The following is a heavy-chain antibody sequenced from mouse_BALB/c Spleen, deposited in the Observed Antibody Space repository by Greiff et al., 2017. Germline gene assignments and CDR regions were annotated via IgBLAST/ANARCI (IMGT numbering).Heavy chain of an antibody. D-gene: IGHD2-4*01. CDR2: IWSGGST. V-gene: IGHV2-2*02. CDR3: ATIYYDTRFAY. CDR1: GFSLTSYG. Sequence: VQLQQSGPGLVQPSQSLSITCTVSGFSLTSYGVHWVRQSPGKGLEWLGVIWSGGSTDYNAAFISRLSISKDNSKSQVFFKMNSLQANDTAIYYCATIYYDTRFAYWGQGTLVTVSA. J-gene: IGHJ3*01.